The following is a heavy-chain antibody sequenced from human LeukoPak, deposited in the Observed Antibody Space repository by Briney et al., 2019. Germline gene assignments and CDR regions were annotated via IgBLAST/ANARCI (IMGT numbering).Heavy chain of an antibody. Sequence: GGSLRLSCAASGFTFSTYAMSWVRQAPGKWREWGSSISGGGGNTYLADSVKGRFTISRDNSKHTLYLQMNSLRAKDTALYSCGRGGSSWLYFFEYWGQGTPVTVSS. CDR1: GFTFSTYA. D-gene: IGHD6-13*01. V-gene: IGHV3-23*01. J-gene: IGHJ4*02. CDR2: ISGGGGNT. CDR3: GRGGSSWLYFFEY.